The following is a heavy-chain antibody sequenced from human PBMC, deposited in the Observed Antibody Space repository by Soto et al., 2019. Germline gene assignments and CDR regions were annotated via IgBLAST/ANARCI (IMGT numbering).Heavy chain of an antibody. Sequence: SSETLSLTCTVSGGSISSSSYYWGWIRQPPGKGLEWIGSIYYSGSTYYNPSLKSRVTISVDTSKNQFSLKLSSVTAADTAVYYCARQWFGELSMPNWFDPWGQGTLVTVSS. CDR2: IYYSGST. CDR1: GGSISSSSYY. D-gene: IGHD3-10*01. CDR3: ARQWFGELSMPNWFDP. J-gene: IGHJ5*02. V-gene: IGHV4-39*01.